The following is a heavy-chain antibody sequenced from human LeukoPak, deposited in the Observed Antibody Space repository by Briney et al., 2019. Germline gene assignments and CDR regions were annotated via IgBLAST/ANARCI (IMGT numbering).Heavy chain of an antibody. V-gene: IGHV3-23*01. Sequence: LPGGSLILSCAASGFTFSSYAMSWVRQAPGKGLELVSASGCGGSTYHADSVKGRFTISRDNSKNTLYLQMNSLRAEDTAVYYCAKDHDYVWGSYRHYFDYWGQGTLVTVSS. J-gene: IGHJ4*02. CDR2: SGCGGST. CDR1: GFTFSSYA. D-gene: IGHD3-16*02. CDR3: AKDHDYVWGSYRHYFDY.